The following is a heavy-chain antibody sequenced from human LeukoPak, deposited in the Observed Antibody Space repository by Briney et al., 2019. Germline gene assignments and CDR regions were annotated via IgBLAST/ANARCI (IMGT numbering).Heavy chain of an antibody. CDR2: VSQSGST. CDR3: AGNYYGSGSYYSEDRY. J-gene: IGHJ4*02. D-gene: IGHD3-10*01. Sequence: SETLSLTCTVSGGSISSSSYYWGWIRQPPGKGLEWIGSVSQSGSTYYNPSLKSRVNISLDTSKNQFSLKMNSVTAADTAVYYCAGNYYGSGSYYSEDRYWGQGTLVTVSS. CDR1: GGSISSSSYY. V-gene: IGHV4-39*07.